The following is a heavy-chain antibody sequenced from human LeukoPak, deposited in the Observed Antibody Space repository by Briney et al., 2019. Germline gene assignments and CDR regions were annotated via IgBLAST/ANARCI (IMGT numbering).Heavy chain of an antibody. D-gene: IGHD1-1*01. CDR1: GFTFNTYS. Sequence: PGGSLRLSCAASGFTFNTYSMNWVRQAPGKGLEWVSFISSISPYIYYADSVKGRFTISRDDAKNSLYLQMNSLRAEDSAVYYCARDWRDQLLHPYYFDYWGQGALVTVSS. J-gene: IGHJ4*02. V-gene: IGHV3-21*06. CDR3: ARDWRDQLLHPYYFDY. CDR2: ISSISPYI.